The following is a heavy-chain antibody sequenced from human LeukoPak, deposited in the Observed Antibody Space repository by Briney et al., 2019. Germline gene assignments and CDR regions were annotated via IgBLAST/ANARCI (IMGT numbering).Heavy chain of an antibody. D-gene: IGHD1-26*01. CDR1: GFTFSSYG. V-gene: IGHV3-30*02. J-gene: IGHJ4*02. CDR3: AKTRSSGSYSDY. CDR2: IRYDGSNK. Sequence: GGSLRLSCAASGFTFSSYGMHWVRQAPGKGLEWVAFIRYDGSNKYYADSVKGRFTISRDNSKNALYLQMNSLRAEDAAVYYCAKTRSSGSYSDYWGQGTLVTVSS.